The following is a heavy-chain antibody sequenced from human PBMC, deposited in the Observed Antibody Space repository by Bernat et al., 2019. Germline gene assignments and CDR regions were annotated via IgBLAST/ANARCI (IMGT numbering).Heavy chain of an antibody. V-gene: IGHV3-30-3*01. Sequence: QVQLVESGGGVVQPGRSLRLSCAASGFTFSSYAMHWVRQAPGKGLEWVAVISYDGSNKYYADSGKGRFTISRDNSKNTLYLQMNSLRAEDTAVYYCARDGYDSSGYYPDPIDYWGQGTLVTVSS. CDR1: GFTFSSYA. D-gene: IGHD3-22*01. J-gene: IGHJ4*02. CDR2: ISYDGSNK. CDR3: ARDGYDSSGYYPDPIDY.